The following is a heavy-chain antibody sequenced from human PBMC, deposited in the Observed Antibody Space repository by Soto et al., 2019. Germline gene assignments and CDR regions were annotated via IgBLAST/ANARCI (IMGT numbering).Heavy chain of an antibody. D-gene: IGHD6-13*01. Sequence: PSETLSLTCAVYGGSFSGYYWSWIRQPPGKGLEWIGEINHSGSTNYNPSLKSRVTISVDTSKNQFSLKLSSVTAADTAVYYCARGLRKYSSSWYYWGQGTLVT. CDR2: INHSGST. CDR1: GGSFSGYY. J-gene: IGHJ4*02. V-gene: IGHV4-34*01. CDR3: ARGLRKYSSSWYY.